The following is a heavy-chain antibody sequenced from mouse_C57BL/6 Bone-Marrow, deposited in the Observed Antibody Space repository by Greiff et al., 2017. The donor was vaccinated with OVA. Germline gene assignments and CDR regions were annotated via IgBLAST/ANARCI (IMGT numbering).Heavy chain of an antibody. J-gene: IGHJ1*03. D-gene: IGHD1-1*01. CDR3: AKKRDGSSYWYFDV. CDR1: GFSLTSYG. CDR2: IWRGGST. V-gene: IGHV2-5*01. Sequence: VQVVESGPGLVQPSQSLSITCTVSGFSLTSYGVHWVRQSPGKGLEWLGVIWRGGSTDYNAAFMSRLSITKDNSKSQVFFKMNSLQADDTAIYYCAKKRDGSSYWYFDVWGTGTTVTVSS.